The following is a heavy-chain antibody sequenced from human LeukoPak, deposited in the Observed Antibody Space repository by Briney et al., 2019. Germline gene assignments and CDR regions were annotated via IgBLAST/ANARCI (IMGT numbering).Heavy chain of an antibody. CDR2: SYFSGNA. CDR3: AREAAMQYFLDY. D-gene: IGHD6-13*01. J-gene: IGHJ4*02. CDR1: GGSISSYY. V-gene: IGHV4-59*01. Sequence: PSETLSLTCTVSGGSISSYYWSWIQQPPGKGLEWIGFSYFSGNANYNPTLKGRVTMSVDSSKNQFSLDVSSVTAADTAVYYCAREAAMQYFLDYWGQGILVTVSS.